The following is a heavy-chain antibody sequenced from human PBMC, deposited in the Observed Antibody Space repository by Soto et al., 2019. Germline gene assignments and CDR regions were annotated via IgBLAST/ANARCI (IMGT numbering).Heavy chain of an antibody. D-gene: IGHD3-3*01. CDR2: TDNNGST. J-gene: IGHJ4*02. Sequence: SETLFLTCTVSGGSISNYFCNWIRQPAGKGLKWIGRTDNNGSTNYNPSLKSRITMLADTSRNQFSLKLNSGTAADTAVYYCARGGQDFWSGPFGYCGRGALLTASS. CDR3: ARGGQDFWSGPFGY. CDR1: GGSISNYF. V-gene: IGHV4-4*07.